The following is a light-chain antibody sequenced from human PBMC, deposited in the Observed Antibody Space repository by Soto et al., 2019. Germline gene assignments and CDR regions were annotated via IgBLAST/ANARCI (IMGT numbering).Light chain of an antibody. Sequence: QAASVSGSPGQSITISCTGTSSDVGSYNLVSWYQHHPGKAPKLIIYEGSKRPSGISNRFSGSKSGNTASLTISGLQAEDEADFHCCSYADNHILLFGGGTKLTVL. V-gene: IGLV2-23*01. J-gene: IGLJ3*02. CDR1: SSDVGSYNL. CDR3: CSYADNHILL. CDR2: EGS.